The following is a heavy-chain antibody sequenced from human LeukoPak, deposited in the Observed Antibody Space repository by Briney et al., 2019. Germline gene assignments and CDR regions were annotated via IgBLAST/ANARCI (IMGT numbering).Heavy chain of an antibody. CDR2: MNPNSGNT. V-gene: IGHV1-8*01. CDR1: GYTFNTYG. Sequence: ASVKVSCKASGYTFNTYGINWVRQATGQGLEWMAWMNPNSGNTGYAQKFQGRVTMTRNTSISTAYMELSSLRSEDTAVYYCARVAGNCGGDCYRLVYWGQGTLVTVAS. CDR3: ARVAGNCGGDCYRLVY. J-gene: IGHJ4*02. D-gene: IGHD2-21*01.